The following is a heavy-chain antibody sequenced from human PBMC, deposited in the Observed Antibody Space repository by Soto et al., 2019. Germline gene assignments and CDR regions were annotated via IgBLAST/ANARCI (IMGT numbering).Heavy chain of an antibody. D-gene: IGHD3-22*01. V-gene: IGHV3-49*03. J-gene: IGHJ4*02. CDR3: TRDDGHDISGYIVDY. CDR1: GFTVGDSA. Sequence: PLLSTEISCTSSGFTVGDSAMSWFRQAPGKGLEWVSFIRSKASDGTTEYAASVKGRFTISRDDSKSIAYLQMNSLKTEDTAVYYCTRDDGHDISGYIVDYWGQGTLVTVSS. CDR2: IRSKASDGTT.